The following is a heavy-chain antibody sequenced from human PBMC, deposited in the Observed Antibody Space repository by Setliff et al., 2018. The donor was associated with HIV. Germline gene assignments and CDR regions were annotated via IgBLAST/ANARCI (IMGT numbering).Heavy chain of an antibody. CDR3: ARGELGYCSITSCYAGGFDP. J-gene: IGHJ5*02. D-gene: IGHD2-2*01. Sequence: ASVKVSCKASGYTFTDYYIHWVRQAPGQGLEWMGWINPNTGVTMYALKFQGRVTITRDTSISTAYMELSRLRSDDTAVYYCARGELGYCSITSCYAGGFDPWGLGTLVTVSS. CDR2: INPNTGVT. V-gene: IGHV1-2*02. CDR1: GYTFTDYY.